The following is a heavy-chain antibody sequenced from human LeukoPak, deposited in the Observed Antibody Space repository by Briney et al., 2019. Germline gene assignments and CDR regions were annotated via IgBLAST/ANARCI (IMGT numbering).Heavy chain of an antibody. J-gene: IGHJ4*02. CDR2: ISYDGSSK. Sequence: QPGGSLRLSCAAPGFTFSNHGMHWVRQAPGKGLEWVAYISYDGSSKYYADSVKGRLTLSRDNSKNTVSLQMNSLRAEDTAVYYCTRDSNYSFDYWGQGTLVTVPS. D-gene: IGHD4-11*01. CDR3: TRDSNYSFDY. CDR1: GFTFSNHG. V-gene: IGHV3-30*02.